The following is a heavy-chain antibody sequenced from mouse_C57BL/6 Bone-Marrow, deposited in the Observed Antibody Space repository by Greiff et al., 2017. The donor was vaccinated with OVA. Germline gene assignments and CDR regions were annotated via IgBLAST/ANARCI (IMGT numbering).Heavy chain of an antibody. CDR1: GYTFTNYW. J-gene: IGHJ2*01. Sequence: QVQLQQSGAELVRPGTSVKMSCKASGYTFTNYWIDWAKQRPGHGLEWIGDIYPGGGYTNYNEKFKGKATLTADKSSSTAYMQFSSLTSEDSAIYYCARLYYGSLYYFDYWGQGTTLTVSS. CDR3: ARLYYGSLYYFDY. D-gene: IGHD1-1*01. CDR2: IYPGGGYT. V-gene: IGHV1-63*01.